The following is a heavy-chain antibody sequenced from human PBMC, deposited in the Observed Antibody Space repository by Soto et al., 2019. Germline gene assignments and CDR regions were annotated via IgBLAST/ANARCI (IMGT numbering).Heavy chain of an antibody. V-gene: IGHV4-31*03. CDR2: IYYSGST. J-gene: IGHJ5*02. CDR1: GGSISSGGYY. Sequence: QVQLQESGPGLVKPSQTLSLTCTVSGGSISSGGYYWSWIRQHPGKGLEWIGYIYYSGSTYYNPSLKSRVTISVDPSKNQFSLKLSSVTAADTAVYYCARLHPGTTGTGNWFDPWGQGTLVTVSS. CDR3: ARLHPGTTGTGNWFDP. D-gene: IGHD1-1*01.